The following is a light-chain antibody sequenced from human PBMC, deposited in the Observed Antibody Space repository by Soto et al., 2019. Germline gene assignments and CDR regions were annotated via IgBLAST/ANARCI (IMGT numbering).Light chain of an antibody. J-gene: IGKJ4*01. Sequence: DIQMTQSPSSLSASVGDRVTISCRASQGINSYLNWYQQNPGRAPKLLIYAASSLQSGVPSRFSGSGSGTDFTLTISSLQPEDFATYYCQQSFPTPRGSDSVGGGTKVDSK. CDR1: QGINSY. CDR3: QQSFPTPRGSDS. CDR2: AAS. V-gene: IGKV1-39*01.